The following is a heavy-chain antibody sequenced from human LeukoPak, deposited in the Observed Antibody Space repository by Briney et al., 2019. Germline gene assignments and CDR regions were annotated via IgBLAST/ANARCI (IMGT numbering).Heavy chain of an antibody. D-gene: IGHD6-13*01. J-gene: IGHJ4*02. CDR3: ARVSGAEAATGGYFDR. Sequence: GGSLRLSCAASGYTFSRFAVHWVRQAPGKGLEWVAVISYDGSYKYYADSVQGRFTISRDNSKNTLYLQMNSLSTEDTAVYYCARVSGAEAATGGYFDRWGQGTLVTVSS. CDR1: GYTFSRFA. CDR2: ISYDGSYK. V-gene: IGHV3-30*04.